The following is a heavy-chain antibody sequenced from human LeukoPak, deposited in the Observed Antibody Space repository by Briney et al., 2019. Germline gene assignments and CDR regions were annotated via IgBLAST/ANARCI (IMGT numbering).Heavy chain of an antibody. CDR3: ATVPPYYYILTGYYYYFDY. V-gene: IGHV1-24*01. CDR2: FDPEDGET. J-gene: IGHJ4*02. CDR1: GYTLTELS. Sequence: ASEKVSCKVSGYTLTELSMHWVRQAPGKGLEWMGGFDPEDGETIYAQKFQGRVTMTEDTSTDTAYMELSSLRSEDTAVYYCATVPPYYYILTGYYYYFDYWGQGTLVTVSS. D-gene: IGHD3-9*01.